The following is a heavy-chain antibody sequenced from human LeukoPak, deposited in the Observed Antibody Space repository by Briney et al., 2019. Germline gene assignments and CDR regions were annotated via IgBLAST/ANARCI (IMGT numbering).Heavy chain of an antibody. CDR2: ISSSSTI. CDR1: GFTFSSYS. D-gene: IGHD4-17*01. J-gene: IGHJ5*02. V-gene: IGHV3-48*01. Sequence: GGSLRLSCAASGFTFSSYSMNWVRQAPGKGLEWVSYISSSSTIYYADSVKGRFTISRDNAKNSLYLQMNSLRAEDTAVYYCARDDWDYGDYGGWFDPWGQGTLVTVSS. CDR3: ARDDWDYGDYGGWFDP.